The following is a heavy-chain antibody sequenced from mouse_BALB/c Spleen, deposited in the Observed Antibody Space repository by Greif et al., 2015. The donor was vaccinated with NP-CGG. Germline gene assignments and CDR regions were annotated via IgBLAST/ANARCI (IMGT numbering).Heavy chain of an antibody. J-gene: IGHJ3*01. D-gene: IGHD1-3*01. CDR2: ISSGSSTI. V-gene: IGHV5-17*02. Sequence: EVKLVESGGGLVRPGGSRKLSCAASGFTFSSFEMHWVRQAPEKGLEWVAYISSGSSTIYYADTVKGRFTISRDNPKNTLFLQMTSLRSEDTAMYYCARSGYNGIFAYWGQGTLVTVSA. CDR1: GFTFSSFE. CDR3: ARSGYNGIFAY.